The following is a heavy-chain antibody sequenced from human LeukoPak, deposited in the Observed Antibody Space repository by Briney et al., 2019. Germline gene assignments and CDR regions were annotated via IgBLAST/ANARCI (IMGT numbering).Heavy chain of an antibody. Sequence: PGGSLRLSCAVSGFTFSTYLMSWVRQAPGKGLEWVANIKQVGSEKYYVDSVEGRFTISRDNAKNSLYLQMNSLRVEDTAVYYCARDRKGGDYWGQGTLVTVSS. J-gene: IGHJ4*02. CDR3: ARDRKGGDY. CDR1: GFTFSTYL. D-gene: IGHD3-16*01. V-gene: IGHV3-7*01. CDR2: IKQVGSEK.